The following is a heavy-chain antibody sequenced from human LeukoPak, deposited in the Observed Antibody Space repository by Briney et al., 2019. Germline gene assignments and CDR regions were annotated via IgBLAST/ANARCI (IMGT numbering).Heavy chain of an antibody. CDR2: ISSSGSTI. CDR1: GFTFSSYE. CDR3: ARRYYYGSGSYYTHYYYYGMDV. J-gene: IGHJ6*02. D-gene: IGHD3-10*01. V-gene: IGHV3-48*03. Sequence: GRSLRLSCAASGFTFSSYEMNWVRQAPGKGLEWVSYISSSGSTIYYADSVKGRFTISRDNAKNSLYLQMNSLRAEDTAVYYCARRYYYGSGSYYTHYYYYGMDVWGQGTTVTVSS.